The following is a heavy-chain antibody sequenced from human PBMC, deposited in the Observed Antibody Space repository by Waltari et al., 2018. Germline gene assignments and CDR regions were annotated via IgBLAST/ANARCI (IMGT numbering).Heavy chain of an antibody. J-gene: IGHJ4*02. D-gene: IGHD6-13*01. CDR3: ARVPIAAAGTVDY. Sequence: EVQLVESGGGLVQPGGSLRLSCAASGFTFSSYWMSWVRQAPGKGLEGVANIKQDGSEKYYVDSVKGRFTISRDNAKNSLYLQMNSLRAEDTAVYYCARVPIAAAGTVDYWGQGTLVTVSS. CDR1: GFTFSSYW. V-gene: IGHV3-7*01. CDR2: IKQDGSEK.